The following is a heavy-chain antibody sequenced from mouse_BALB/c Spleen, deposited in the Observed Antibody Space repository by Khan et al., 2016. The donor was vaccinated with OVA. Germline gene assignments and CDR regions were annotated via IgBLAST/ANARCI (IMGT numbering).Heavy chain of an antibody. CDR3: ARQPYYHYYVMDY. J-gene: IGHJ4*01. Sequence: QMQLEESGPGLVAPSQSLSITCTISGFSLSSYGIHWVRQPPGQGLAWLVVIWSDGSTNYNSTLKSRLSITKDNSKSQVFLKMNSLQTDDTAIYYCARQPYYHYYVMDYWGQGTSITVSS. CDR2: IWSDGST. D-gene: IGHD2-10*01. CDR1: GFSLSSYG. V-gene: IGHV2-6-1*01.